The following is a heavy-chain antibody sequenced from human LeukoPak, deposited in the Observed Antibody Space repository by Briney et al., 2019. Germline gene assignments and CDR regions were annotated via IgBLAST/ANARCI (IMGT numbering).Heavy chain of an antibody. CDR3: ARVGDWNDLVY. CDR1: GGSISTHY. D-gene: IGHD1-1*01. V-gene: IGHV4-59*11. CDR2: ISYTVTS. Sequence: SETLSLTCTVSGGSISTHYWSWIRQPPGKGLEWIGYISYTVTSNYNPSLKSRVTISVGTSMNQFSLKLSSVTAADTAVYYCARVGDWNDLVYWGQGTLVTVSS. J-gene: IGHJ4*02.